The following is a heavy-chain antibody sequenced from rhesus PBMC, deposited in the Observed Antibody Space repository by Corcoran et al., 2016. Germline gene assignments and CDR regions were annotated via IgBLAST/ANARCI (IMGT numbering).Heavy chain of an antibody. CDR1: GGSIRGGYA. Sequence: QVQLQESGPGLLRPSETLSLTCAVSGGSIRGGYAWGWIRQPPGKGLVWIGNIYRSNGNTYYNPSLRSRATISTDTSKNQFSLKLSSVTAADTAVYYCAKPYGSNYWYFDIWGPGTPITISS. CDR3: AKPYGSNYWYFDI. J-gene: IGHJ2*01. D-gene: IGHD4-29*01. V-gene: IGHV4S7*01. CDR2: IYRSNGNT.